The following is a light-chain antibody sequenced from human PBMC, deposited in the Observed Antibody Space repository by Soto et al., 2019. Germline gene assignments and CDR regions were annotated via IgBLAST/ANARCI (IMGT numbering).Light chain of an antibody. CDR2: RAS. J-gene: IGKJ4*01. CDR1: QSINSN. V-gene: IGKV3-15*01. Sequence: EIVMTQSPATLSLSPGERATLSCRPSQSINSNLAWYQQKPGQAPRLFIFRASSRATGLPARFSASGSGTDFNLTISSLQSEDFAVYYCQQYNNWPRATFGGGTKVDIK. CDR3: QQYNNWPRAT.